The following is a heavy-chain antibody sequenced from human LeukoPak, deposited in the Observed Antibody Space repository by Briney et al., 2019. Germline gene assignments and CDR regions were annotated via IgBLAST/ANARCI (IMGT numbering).Heavy chain of an antibody. CDR1: GGSISSYY. CDR2: IYYSGST. CDR3: ARAGWGLYYYYGMDV. D-gene: IGHD7-27*01. Sequence: PSETLSLTCTVSGGSISSYYWSWIRQPPGKGLEWIGYIYYSGSTNYNPSLKSRATISVDTSKNQFSLKLSSVTAADTAVYYCARAGWGLYYYYGMDVWGQGTTVTVSS. J-gene: IGHJ6*02. V-gene: IGHV4-59*01.